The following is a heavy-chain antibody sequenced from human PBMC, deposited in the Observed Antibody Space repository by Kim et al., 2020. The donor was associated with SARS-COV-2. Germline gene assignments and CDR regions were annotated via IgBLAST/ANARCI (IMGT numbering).Heavy chain of an antibody. J-gene: IGHJ6*02. V-gene: IGHV4-34*01. CDR2: INHSGAT. D-gene: IGHD3-3*01. Sequence: SETLSLTCAVYVGSFSGYRWTWIRQSPGKGLEWVGEINHSGATNYNPSLKSRGAISVETSRNQFFLKVKSVTAADTAVYFCARGRAGVVPSPILGLGPYYEYYALDVCGQGTTVSVSS. CDR3: ARGRAGVVPSPILGLGPYYEYYALDV. CDR1: VGSFSGYR.